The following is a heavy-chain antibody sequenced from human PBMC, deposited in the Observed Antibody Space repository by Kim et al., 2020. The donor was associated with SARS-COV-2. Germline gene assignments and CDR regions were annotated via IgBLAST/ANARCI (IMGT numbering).Heavy chain of an antibody. J-gene: IGHJ5*02. CDR3: ARSTPGPFDP. D-gene: IGHD7-27*01. CDR1: GGSIFTAAYY. Sequence: SETLSLTCTVSGGSIFTAAYYWTWIRQRPGKGLEWIGHIFFTWSTTYNPSLKSRVVISMDTSKNQFSLNVTSVTVADTAMYYCARSTPGPFDPWGQGTQVTVSS. CDR2: IFFTWST. V-gene: IGHV4-31*03.